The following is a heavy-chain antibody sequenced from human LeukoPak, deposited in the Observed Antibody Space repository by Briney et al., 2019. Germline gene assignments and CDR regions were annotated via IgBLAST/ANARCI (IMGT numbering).Heavy chain of an antibody. V-gene: IGHV1-2*02. CDR3: ARDPDGSVVVGAFDI. D-gene: IGHD2-2*01. CDR2: INPNSGGT. Sequence: ASVKVSCKASGYTFTGYYIHWVRQAPGQGLEWMGWINPNSGGTNYAQKFQGRVTMTRDTSISTAYMELGRLKPDDTAVYYCARDPDGSVVVGAFDIWGQGTMVTVSS. J-gene: IGHJ3*02. CDR1: GYTFTGYY.